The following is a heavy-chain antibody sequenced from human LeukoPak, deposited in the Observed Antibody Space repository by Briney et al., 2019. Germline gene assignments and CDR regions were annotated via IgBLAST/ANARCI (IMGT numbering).Heavy chain of an antibody. V-gene: IGHV4-4*07. D-gene: IGHD3-10*01. CDR3: ARVRVTMVRGPNSFYYYYYMDV. J-gene: IGHJ6*03. CDR1: GGSISSYY. Sequence: SETLSLTRTVSGGSISSYYWSWIRQPAGKGLEWIGRIYTSGSTNYNPSLKSRVTMSVDTSKNQFSLRLSSVTAADTAVYYCARVRVTMVRGPNSFYYYYYMDVWGKGTTVTVSS. CDR2: IYTSGST.